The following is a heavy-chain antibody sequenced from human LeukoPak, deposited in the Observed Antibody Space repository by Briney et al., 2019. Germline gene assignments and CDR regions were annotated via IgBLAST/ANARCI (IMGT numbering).Heavy chain of an antibody. D-gene: IGHD3-10*01. Sequence: ASVKVSCKASGGTFSSYAISWVRQAPGQGLEWMGRIIPIFGTANYAQKFQGRVTITADKSTSTAYMELSSLRSEDTAVYYCASQYYYGSGTPRYWGQGTLVTVSS. J-gene: IGHJ4*02. CDR1: GGTFSSYA. V-gene: IGHV1-69*06. CDR3: ASQYYYGSGTPRY. CDR2: IIPIFGTA.